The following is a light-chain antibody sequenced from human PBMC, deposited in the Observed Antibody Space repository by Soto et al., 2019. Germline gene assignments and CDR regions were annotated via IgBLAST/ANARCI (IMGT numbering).Light chain of an antibody. J-gene: IGKJ4*01. CDR1: QSVSSSY. CDR3: QQYGSPPLT. CDR2: GAS. V-gene: IGKV3-20*01. Sequence: EIVLTQSPGTLSLSPRERATLSCRASQSVSSSYLAWYQQKAGQAPRLLIYGASSRATGIPDRFSGSGSGTHVPLTISRLEPEDCAVYYCQQYGSPPLTFGGGTKVEIK.